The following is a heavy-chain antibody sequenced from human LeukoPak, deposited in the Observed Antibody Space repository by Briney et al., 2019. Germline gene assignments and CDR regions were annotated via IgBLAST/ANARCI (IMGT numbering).Heavy chain of an antibody. CDR1: GFTFSSYE. V-gene: IGHV3-48*03. D-gene: IGHD3-10*01. J-gene: IGHJ4*02. Sequence: GGSLRLSCAASGFTFSSYEMNWVRQAPGKGLEWVSYISSSGSTIYYADSVKGRFTISRDIAKQSVFLQMTSLRVEDTAVYYCARLSAMVRGPEDIFYFEYWGLGTLVTVSS. CDR3: ARLSAMVRGPEDIFYFEY. CDR2: ISSSGSTI.